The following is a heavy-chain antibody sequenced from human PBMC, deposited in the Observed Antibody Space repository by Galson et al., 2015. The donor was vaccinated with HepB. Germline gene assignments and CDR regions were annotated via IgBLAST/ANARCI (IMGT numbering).Heavy chain of an antibody. CDR1: GDGVSSNSSL. J-gene: IGHJ4*02. CDR2: TYDRSKRNN. D-gene: IGHD5-24*01. CDR3: ARVLRLRKGYKSPFDY. V-gene: IGHV6-1*01. Sequence: CPISGDGVSSNSSLWNWIRQSPPRGLEWLGRTYDRSKRNNDYAVSVTSRISITSDTSKNHFSLQLNSVPPEDTAVYFCARVLRLRKGYKSPFDYWDQGTLVTVSS.